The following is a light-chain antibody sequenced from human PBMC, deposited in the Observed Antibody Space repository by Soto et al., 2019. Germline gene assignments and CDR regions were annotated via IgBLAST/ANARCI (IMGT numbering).Light chain of an antibody. CDR2: AAS. Sequence: DIQMTQSPSSLSASVVDGVIITFRASQGISNYLAWYQQKPGKVPKLLIYAASTLQSGVPSRFSGSGSGTDFTLTISSLEPEDFAVYYCQQRNNWPPVTFGGGTKVDIK. CDR1: QGISNY. J-gene: IGKJ4*01. CDR3: QQRNNWPPVT. V-gene: IGKV1-27*01.